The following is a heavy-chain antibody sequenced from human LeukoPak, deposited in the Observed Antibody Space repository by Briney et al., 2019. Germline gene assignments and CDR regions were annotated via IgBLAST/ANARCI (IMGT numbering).Heavy chain of an antibody. V-gene: IGHV4-34*01. CDR3: ATDSQSSVYYF. D-gene: IGHD6-25*01. CDR2: VNRWGST. Sequence: SETLSLTCGVHGASFSLYHWSWIRQSPGKGLEWVGEVNRWGSTNYNPSLESRVTISVDTSKNQFSLNLRSLTAADTAVYYCATDSQSSVYYFWSQGALITVSS. CDR1: GASFSLYH. J-gene: IGHJ4*02.